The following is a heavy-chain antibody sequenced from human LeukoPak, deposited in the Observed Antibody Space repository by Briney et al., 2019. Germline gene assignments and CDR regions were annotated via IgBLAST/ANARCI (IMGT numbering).Heavy chain of an antibody. CDR1: GYTLTELS. V-gene: IGHV1-24*01. CDR2: FDPEDGET. J-gene: IGHJ6*02. Sequence: GASVKVSCKVSGYTLTELSMHWVRQAPGKGLEWMGGFDPEDGETIYAQKFQGRVTMTEDTSTDTAYMELSSLRSEDTAVYYCVRLSDIVVVPTWRMDVWGQGTTVTVSS. CDR3: VRLSDIVVVPTWRMDV. D-gene: IGHD2-2*01.